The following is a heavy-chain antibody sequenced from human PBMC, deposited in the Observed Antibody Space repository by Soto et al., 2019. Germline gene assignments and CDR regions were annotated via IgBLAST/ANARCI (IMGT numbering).Heavy chain of an antibody. V-gene: IGHV4-59*01. CDR1: GDSISSYY. CDR3: ARGGLAARKGRWFDP. D-gene: IGHD6-6*01. Sequence: SETLSLTCTVSGDSISSYYWGWIRQPPGKGLEWIGYIHYSGSTNYNPSLKSRVTISVDTPKNQFSLKVNSMTAADTAVYYCARGGLAARKGRWFDPWGQGTLDTVSS. CDR2: IHYSGST. J-gene: IGHJ5*02.